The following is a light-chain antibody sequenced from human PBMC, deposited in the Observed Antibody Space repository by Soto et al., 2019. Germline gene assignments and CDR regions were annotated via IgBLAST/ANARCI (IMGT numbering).Light chain of an antibody. J-gene: IGKJ4*01. CDR1: QDISNF. CDR2: DAS. V-gene: IGKV1-33*01. CDR3: QQYENFPLT. Sequence: DLQMTQSPTSLSASVGDRVTINCQASQDISNFLNCFQQKPGRAPRFTNHDASNLKTGVPSRFSGSGSGTEYTFTINSLQPEDIATYYCQQYENFPLTFGGGTKVDIK.